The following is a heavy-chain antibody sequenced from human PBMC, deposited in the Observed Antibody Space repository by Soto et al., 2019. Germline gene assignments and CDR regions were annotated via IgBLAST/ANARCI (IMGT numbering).Heavy chain of an antibody. CDR1: GYTFTSYG. J-gene: IGHJ6*02. Sequence: QVQLVQSGAEVKKPGASVKVSCKASGYTFTSYGISWVRQAPGQGLEWMGWISAYNGNTNYAQKLQGRVTITTNTSTSTAYLERRSLRYDDTAVYYCARVYLGIDYSYYGMEFCGQGTTVTVSS. CDR2: ISAYNGNT. D-gene: IGHD7-27*01. V-gene: IGHV1-18*01. CDR3: ARVYLGIDYSYYGMEF.